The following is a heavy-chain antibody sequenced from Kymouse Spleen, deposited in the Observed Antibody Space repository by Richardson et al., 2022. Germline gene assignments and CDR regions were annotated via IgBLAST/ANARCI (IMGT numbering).Heavy chain of an antibody. Sequence: EVQLVESGGGLVQPGGSLRLSCAASGFTFSSYDMHWVRQATGKGLEWVSAIGTAGDTYYPGSVKGRFTISRENAKNSLYLQMNSLRAGDTAVYYCARGAYDILTGYYTWFDPWGQGTLVTVSS. D-gene: IGHD3-9*01. V-gene: IGHV3-13*01. CDR1: GFTFSSYD. CDR2: IGTAGDT. J-gene: IGHJ5*02. CDR3: ARGAYDILTGYYTWFDP.